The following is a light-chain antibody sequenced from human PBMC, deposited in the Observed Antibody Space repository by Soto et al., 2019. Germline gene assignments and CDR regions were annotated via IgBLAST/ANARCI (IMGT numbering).Light chain of an antibody. CDR3: QVRDSSNDYLV. CDR2: DDT. J-gene: IGLJ3*02. CDR1: NIGSKS. V-gene: IGLV3-21*02. Sequence: SYELTQPPSVSVATGQTARITCEGHNIGSKSVHWYQLRPGQAPEVVLYDDTDRPSGIPERFSGSNSGDTATLTITRVEAGDGADYYCQVRDSSNDYLVFGGGTKVTVL.